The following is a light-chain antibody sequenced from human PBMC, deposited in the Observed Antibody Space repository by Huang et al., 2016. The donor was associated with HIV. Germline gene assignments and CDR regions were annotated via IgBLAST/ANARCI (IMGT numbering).Light chain of an antibody. CDR2: GAS. J-gene: IGKJ1*01. CDR1: HRVANNF. V-gene: IGKV3-20*01. Sequence: EIVLTQSPGTLSLSPGERATLSCRASHRVANNFLAWYRQRPGQAPRLLIYGASTKATGIAGRFSGSGSGTDFILTINRLEREDFAVYYCQQYGSSPGTFGQGTKVEIK. CDR3: QQYGSSPGT.